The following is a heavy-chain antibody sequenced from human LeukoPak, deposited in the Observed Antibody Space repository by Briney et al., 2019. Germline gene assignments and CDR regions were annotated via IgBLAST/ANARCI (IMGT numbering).Heavy chain of an antibody. D-gene: IGHD4-17*01. J-gene: IGHJ4*02. CDR3: ANEIRPNDY. CDR1: GFIVSSNY. Sequence: GGSLRLSCAASGFIVSSNYMSWVRQAPGKGLEWVSAISISGDTTYYADAVKGRFTISRDNSKNTVYLQMNSLRAEDTAVYYCANEIRPNDYWGQGTLVTVSS. V-gene: IGHV3-23*01. CDR2: ISISGDTT.